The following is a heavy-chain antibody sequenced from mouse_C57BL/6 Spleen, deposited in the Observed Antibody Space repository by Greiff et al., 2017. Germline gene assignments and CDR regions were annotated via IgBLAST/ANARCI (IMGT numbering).Heavy chain of an antibody. Sequence: QVQLQQSGAELVKPGASVKISCKASGYAFSSYWMNWVKQRPGKGLEWIGQIYPGDGDTNYNGKFKGKATLTADKSSSTAYMQLSSLTSEDSAVXFCARSDGYLYYFDYWGQGTTLTVSS. J-gene: IGHJ2*01. V-gene: IGHV1-80*01. D-gene: IGHD2-3*01. CDR2: IYPGDGDT. CDR1: GYAFSSYW. CDR3: ARSDGYLYYFDY.